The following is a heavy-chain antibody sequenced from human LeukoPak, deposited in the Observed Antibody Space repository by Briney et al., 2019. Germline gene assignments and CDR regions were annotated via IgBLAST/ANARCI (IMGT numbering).Heavy chain of an antibody. Sequence: SETLSLTCAVYGGSFSGYYWSWIRQPPGKGLEWIGEINHSGSTNYSPSLKSRVTISVDTSKNQFSLKLSSVTAADTAVYYCARATGTTTKNYYYGMDVWGQGTTVTVSS. CDR1: GGSFSGYY. CDR2: INHSGST. V-gene: IGHV4-34*01. CDR3: ARATGTTTKNYYYGMDV. J-gene: IGHJ6*02. D-gene: IGHD1-1*01.